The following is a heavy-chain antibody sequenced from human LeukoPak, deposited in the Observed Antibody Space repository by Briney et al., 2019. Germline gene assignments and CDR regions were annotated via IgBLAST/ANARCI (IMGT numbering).Heavy chain of an antibody. Sequence: PGGSLRLSCAASEFTFSSYEMNWVRQAPGKGLEWVSYISSSGSTIYYADSVKGRFTISRDNAKNSLYLQMNSLRAEDTAVYYCAKDVGTYYYDSSGYYPWAGSYDYWGQGTLVTVSS. D-gene: IGHD3-22*01. V-gene: IGHV3-48*03. CDR3: AKDVGTYYYDSSGYYPWAGSYDY. CDR1: EFTFSSYE. CDR2: ISSSGSTI. J-gene: IGHJ4*02.